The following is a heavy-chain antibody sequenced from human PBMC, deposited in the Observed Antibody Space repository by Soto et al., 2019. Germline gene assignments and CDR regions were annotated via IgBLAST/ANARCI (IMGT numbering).Heavy chain of an antibody. V-gene: IGHV3-23*01. CDR3: AKFDYGSGHPNWFDP. CDR1: GFTFSSYA. Sequence: GGSLRLSCAASGFTFSSYAMSWVRQAPGKGLEWVSAISGSGGSTYYADSVKGRFTISRDNSKNTLYLQMNSLRAEDTAVYYCAKFDYGSGHPNWFDPWGQGTLVTVSS. J-gene: IGHJ5*02. CDR2: ISGSGGST. D-gene: IGHD3-10*01.